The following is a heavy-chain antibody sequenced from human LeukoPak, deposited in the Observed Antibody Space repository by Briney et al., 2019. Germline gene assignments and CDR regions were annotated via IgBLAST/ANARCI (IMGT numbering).Heavy chain of an antibody. CDR2: MSYDGSNK. J-gene: IGHJ4*02. Sequence: GGSLRLSCAASGFTFGTYGMHWVRQAPGKGLEWVTFMSYDGSNKYYADSMKGRFTISRDNSKNTLYLQMNSLRTEDTAVYYCAKVPQHYYDSSGEVDYWGQGTLVTVSS. V-gene: IGHV3-30*02. CDR3: AKVPQHYYDSSGEVDY. D-gene: IGHD3-22*01. CDR1: GFTFGTYG.